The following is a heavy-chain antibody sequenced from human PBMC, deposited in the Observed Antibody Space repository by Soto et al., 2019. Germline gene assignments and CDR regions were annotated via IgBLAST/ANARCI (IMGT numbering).Heavy chain of an antibody. CDR1: GYPFSSYG. D-gene: IGHD2-15*01. Sequence: GASVKVSCKASGYPFSSYGITWVRQAPGQGLEWMGWTSAFYGNSTYSEKFQGRVTMTIDTSTNTAYMDLRSLKSDDTAVYYCARLVVAGSTLDYWGLGTLVTVSS. CDR2: TSAFYGNS. CDR3: ARLVVAGSTLDY. V-gene: IGHV1-18*04. J-gene: IGHJ4*02.